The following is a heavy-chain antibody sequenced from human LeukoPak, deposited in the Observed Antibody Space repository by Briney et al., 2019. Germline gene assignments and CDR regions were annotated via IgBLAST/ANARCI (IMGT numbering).Heavy chain of an antibody. D-gene: IGHD2-15*01. V-gene: IGHV3-53*05. Sequence: GGSLRLSCAASGFTVSSNYMSWVRQAPGKGLEWVSIIYSGGSTFYADSVKGRFTISRDNSKNTLYLQMNSLRPEDTAVYYCARDLHCSGGSCYSGLHYWGQGTLVTVSS. CDR3: ARDLHCSGGSCYSGLHY. CDR1: GFTVSSNY. J-gene: IGHJ4*02. CDR2: IYSGGST.